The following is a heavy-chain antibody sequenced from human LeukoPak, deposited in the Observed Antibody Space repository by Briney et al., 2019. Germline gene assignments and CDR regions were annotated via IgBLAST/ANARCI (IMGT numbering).Heavy chain of an antibody. V-gene: IGHV3-74*01. CDR2: INSDGSST. D-gene: IGHD4-23*01. Sequence: PGGSLRLSCAASGFTFGSYWMHWVRQAPGKGLVWVSRINSDGSSTSYAASVRGRFTISRDNAKNTLYLQMNSLRAEDTAVYYCARGFKYGGNSNMDYWGQGTLVTVSS. CDR1: GFTFGSYW. J-gene: IGHJ4*02. CDR3: ARGFKYGGNSNMDY.